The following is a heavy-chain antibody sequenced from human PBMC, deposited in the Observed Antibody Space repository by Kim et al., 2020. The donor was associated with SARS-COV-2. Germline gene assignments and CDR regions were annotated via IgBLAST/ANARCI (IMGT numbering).Heavy chain of an antibody. CDR2: T. V-gene: IGHV4-34*01. J-gene: IGHJ4*02. Sequence: TNDNPSLQSRVTLSVDTSNNPFSLRLSSVTAADTAIYYCARGHSTSGYDYWGQGALVTVSS. D-gene: IGHD2-2*01. CDR3: ARGHSTSGYDY.